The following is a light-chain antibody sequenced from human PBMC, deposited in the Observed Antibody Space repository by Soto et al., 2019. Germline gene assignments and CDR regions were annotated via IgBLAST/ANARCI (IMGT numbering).Light chain of an antibody. CDR3: CSYAGSSTLI. V-gene: IGLV2-23*02. CDR1: SSDVGTYNL. Sequence: QSALTQPASVSGSPGQSITISCTGTSSDVGTYNLVSWYQQHPGKAPKLMIYDVSKRPSGVSNRFSGSKSGNTASLTISGLQAKDEADYYCCSYAGSSTLIFGGGTKLTVL. CDR2: DVS. J-gene: IGLJ2*01.